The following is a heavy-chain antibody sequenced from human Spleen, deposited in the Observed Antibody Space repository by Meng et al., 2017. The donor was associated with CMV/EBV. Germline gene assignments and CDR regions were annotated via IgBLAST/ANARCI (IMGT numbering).Heavy chain of an antibody. V-gene: IGHV3-23*01. CDR1: GFTFDDYG. Sequence: GESLKISCAASGFTFDDYGMSWVRQAPGKGLEWVSTFSSRGGTSYYADSVKGRFTISRDNSKNRLYLQMNSLRAEDTAIYYCAKDQTVGGTFDSWGQGTLVTVSS. D-gene: IGHD6-19*01. CDR3: AKDQTVGGTFDS. CDR2: FSSRGGTS. J-gene: IGHJ4*02.